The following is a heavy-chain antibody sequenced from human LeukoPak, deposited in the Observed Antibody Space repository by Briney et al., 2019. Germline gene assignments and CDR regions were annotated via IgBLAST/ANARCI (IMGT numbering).Heavy chain of an antibody. CDR2: IRKRVNSYTT. D-gene: IGHD2/OR15-2a*01. Sequence: GGSLRLSCAASGFTFSDHYMDWVRQAPGKGLEWVGRIRKRVNSYTTEYAATVKGRLTISRDDSKNSLSLQMNSLKTEDTAVYYCARGYCRSTTSCYFDYWGQGTLVTVSS. V-gene: IGHV3-72*01. CDR3: ARGYCRSTTSCYFDY. CDR1: GFTFSDHY. J-gene: IGHJ4*02.